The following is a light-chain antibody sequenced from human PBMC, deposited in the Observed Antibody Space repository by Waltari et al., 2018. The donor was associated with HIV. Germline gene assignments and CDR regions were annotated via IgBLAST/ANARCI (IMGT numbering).Light chain of an antibody. V-gene: IGLV2-11*01. J-gene: IGLJ3*02. Sequence: QSPLTQPRSVSGSPGQSVTISCTGTSSDVGDYNYVSWYQQHPAKAPKLMIFDVNKRPSGVPDRFSGSKSGNTASLTISGLQAEDEADYYCCSYADDYTWVFGGGTKLTVL. CDR3: CSYADDYTWV. CDR2: DVN. CDR1: SSDVGDYNY.